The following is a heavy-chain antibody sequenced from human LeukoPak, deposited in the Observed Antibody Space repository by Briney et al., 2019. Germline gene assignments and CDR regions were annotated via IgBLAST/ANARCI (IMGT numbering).Heavy chain of an antibody. CDR2: ISYDGSNK. V-gene: IGHV3-30*18. CDR1: GFTFSSYG. J-gene: IGHJ4*02. D-gene: IGHD2-2*01. Sequence: GGSLRLSCAASGFTFSSYGRHWVRQAPGKGLEWVAVISYDGSNKYYADSVKGRFTISRDNSKNTLYLQMNSLRAEDTAVYYGAKDAGSATGSSTSCYENWGQRTLVNVSS. CDR3: AKDAGSATGSSTSCYEN.